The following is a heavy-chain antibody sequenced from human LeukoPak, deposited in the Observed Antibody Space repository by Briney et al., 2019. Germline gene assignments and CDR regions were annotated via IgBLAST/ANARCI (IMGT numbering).Heavy chain of an antibody. CDR1: GFTFSSYS. CDR3: ARDGCSTTRCYYY. V-gene: IGHV3-48*01. CDR2: ISDSGSPI. D-gene: IGHD2-2*01. Sequence: GGSLRLSCAASGFTFSSYSMNWVRQAPGKGLEWVSYISDSGSPIYYADSVKGRFTISRDNAKNSLYLQMNSLRAEDTAVYYCARDGCSTTRCYYYWGQGTLVTVSS. J-gene: IGHJ4*02.